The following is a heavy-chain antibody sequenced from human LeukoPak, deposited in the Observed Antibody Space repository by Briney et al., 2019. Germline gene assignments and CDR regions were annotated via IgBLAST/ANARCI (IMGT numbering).Heavy chain of an antibody. V-gene: IGHV5-51*01. J-gene: IGHJ3*02. CDR1: GYSFTSYW. CDR2: IYPGDSDT. D-gene: IGHD5-24*01. Sequence: GESLKISCKGSGYSFTSYWIGWVRQMPGKGLEWMGIIYPGDSDTRYSPSFQGQVTISADKSISTAYLQWSSLKASDTAMHYCARPRDGYNSRNDAFDIWGQGTMVTVSS. CDR3: ARPRDGYNSRNDAFDI.